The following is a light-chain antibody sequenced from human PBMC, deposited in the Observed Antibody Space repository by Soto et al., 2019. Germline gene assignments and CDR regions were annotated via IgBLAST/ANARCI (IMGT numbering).Light chain of an antibody. CDR1: SSNIGAGSD. J-gene: IGLJ2*01. CDR2: NDN. V-gene: IGLV1-40*01. CDR3: AAWDDSLSGVV. Sequence: QSVLTQPPSVSGAPGQRVTISCTGSSSNIGAGSDVHWYQQLPGKAPKLLIYNDNQRPSGVPDRFSGSKSGTSASLAISGLQSEDEADFYCAAWDDSLSGVVFGGGTQLTVL.